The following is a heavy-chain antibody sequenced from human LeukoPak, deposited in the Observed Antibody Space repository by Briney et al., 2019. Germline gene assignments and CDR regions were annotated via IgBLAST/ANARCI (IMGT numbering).Heavy chain of an antibody. CDR1: GFTFSSYE. J-gene: IGHJ6*03. D-gene: IGHD2-15*01. V-gene: IGHV3-48*03. CDR3: ARQRWSWYFDMDG. CDR2: IRSDGSTL. Sequence: GGSLRLSCTASGFTFSSYEMNWVRQAPGRGLEWVSYIRSDGSTLFYADSVKGRFTISRDNAKNSLYLQMNSLGAEDTAVYYCARQRWSWYFDMDGWGKGTTVTTSS.